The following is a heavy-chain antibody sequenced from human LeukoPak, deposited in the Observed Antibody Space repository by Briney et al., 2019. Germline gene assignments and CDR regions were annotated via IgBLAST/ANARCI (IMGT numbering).Heavy chain of an antibody. J-gene: IGHJ4*02. D-gene: IGHD3-22*01. CDR1: GGSFSGYY. Sequence: PSETLSLICAVYGGSFSGYYWSWIRQPPGKGLEWIGEINHSGSTNYNPSLKSRVTISVDTSKNQFSLKLSSVTAADTAVYYCARTYYDSTFGYWGQGTLVTVSS. CDR3: ARTYYDSTFGY. V-gene: IGHV4-34*01. CDR2: INHSGST.